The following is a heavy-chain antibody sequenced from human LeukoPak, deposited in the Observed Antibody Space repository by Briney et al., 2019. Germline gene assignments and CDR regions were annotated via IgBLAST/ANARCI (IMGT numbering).Heavy chain of an antibody. CDR2: ISAYNGNA. V-gene: IGHV1-18*01. Sequence: ASVKVSCKASGYTFSSYGISWVRQAPGQGLEWMGWISAYNGNANYAQKLQGRVTMTTYTSTSTAYMELRSLRSDDTAVYYCARDRETVGRGSPDYWGQGTLVTVSS. J-gene: IGHJ4*02. D-gene: IGHD1-26*01. CDR3: ARDRETVGRGSPDY. CDR1: GYTFSSYG.